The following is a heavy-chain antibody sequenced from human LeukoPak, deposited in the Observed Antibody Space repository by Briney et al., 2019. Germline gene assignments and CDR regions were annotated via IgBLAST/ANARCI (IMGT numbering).Heavy chain of an antibody. CDR1: GSTISSYG. CDR2: ITEDDSNK. J-gene: IGHJ5*02. Sequence: TLSLSCAASGSTISSYGMHRDRPGQGKGLEGVAIITEDDSNKYYASAVNSPFNISRDNSKDTLYLQMNGLRAEYTAVYYCANALSSQRTPYSNWFDRWGQGTLVTVFS. CDR3: ANALSSQRTPYSNWFDR. D-gene: IGHD1-14*01. V-gene: IGHV3-30*18.